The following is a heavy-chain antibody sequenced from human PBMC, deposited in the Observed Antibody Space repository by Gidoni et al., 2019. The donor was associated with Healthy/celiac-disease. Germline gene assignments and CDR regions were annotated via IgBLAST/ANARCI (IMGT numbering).Heavy chain of an antibody. CDR1: GFTFSSYG. CDR3: AKAPSYRRITPRVWYFDL. Sequence: QVQLVESGGGVVQPGRSLRLSCAASGFTFSSYGMHWVRQAPGKGLEWVAVISYDGSNKYYADSVKGRFTISRDNSKNTLYLQMNSLRAEDTAVYYCAKAPSYRRITPRVWYFDLWGRGTLVTVSS. J-gene: IGHJ2*01. V-gene: IGHV3-30*18. D-gene: IGHD3-10*01. CDR2: ISYDGSNK.